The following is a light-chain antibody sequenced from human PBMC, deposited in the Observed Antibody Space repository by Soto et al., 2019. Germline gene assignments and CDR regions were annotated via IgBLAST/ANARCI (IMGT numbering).Light chain of an antibody. CDR1: QSVSRK. CDR2: GAS. V-gene: IGKV3-15*01. CDR3: QQYKQWPTIT. J-gene: IGKJ5*01. Sequence: EIVMPQSPATLSVSPGERARLSCSASQSVSRKLAWYQHKPGQAPRLLVYGASTRATGIPARFSGIGSGTEFTLTISSLQSEDFAVYYGQQYKQWPTITFGQGTRLEIK.